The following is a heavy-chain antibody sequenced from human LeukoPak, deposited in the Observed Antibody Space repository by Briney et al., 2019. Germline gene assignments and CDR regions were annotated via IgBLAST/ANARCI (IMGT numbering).Heavy chain of an antibody. CDR2: ISSSSSYI. D-gene: IGHD3-22*01. CDR3: ARSRHSYDSSGFPHY. J-gene: IGHJ4*02. V-gene: IGHV3-21*04. Sequence: GGSLRLSRAASGFTFSSYSMNWVRQAPGKGLEWVSSISSSSSYIYYADSVKGRFTISRDNAKNSLYLQMNSLRAEDTALYYCARSRHSYDSSGFPHYWGQGTLVTVSS. CDR1: GFTFSSYS.